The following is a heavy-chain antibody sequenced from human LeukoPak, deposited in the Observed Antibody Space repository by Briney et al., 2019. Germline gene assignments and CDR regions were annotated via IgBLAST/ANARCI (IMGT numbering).Heavy chain of an antibody. J-gene: IGHJ4*02. CDR2: IYTSGST. CDR1: GGSISSGSYY. CDR3: ARETPPRAVFWSGYPPDYFDY. Sequence: RASQTLSLTCTVSGGSISSGSYYWSWIRQPAGKGLEWIGRIYTSGSTKYNTSLKSRVTISVDTSKNQFSLKLSSVTAADTAVYYCARETPPRAVFWSGYPPDYFDYWGRGTLVTVSS. V-gene: IGHV4-61*02. D-gene: IGHD3-3*01.